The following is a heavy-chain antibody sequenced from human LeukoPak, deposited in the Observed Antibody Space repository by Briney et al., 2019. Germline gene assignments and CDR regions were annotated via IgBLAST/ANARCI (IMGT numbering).Heavy chain of an antibody. V-gene: IGHV1-2*02. CDR2: INPNSGGT. J-gene: IGHJ5*02. CDR3: ARDSQYSSSWYNWFDP. D-gene: IGHD6-13*01. CDR1: GYTFTGYY. Sequence: ASVKVSCKASGYTFTGYYMHWVRQAPGQGLEWMGWINPNSGGTNYAQKFQGRVTMTRDTSISTAYMELSRLRSDDTAVYYCARDSQYSSSWYNWFDPWGQGTLVTVSS.